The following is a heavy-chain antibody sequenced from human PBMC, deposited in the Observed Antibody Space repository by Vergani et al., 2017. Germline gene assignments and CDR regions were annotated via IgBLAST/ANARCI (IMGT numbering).Heavy chain of an antibody. CDR3: ARVNTETNGHLYYYYYIDV. D-gene: IGHD4-11*01. Sequence: QVQLQQWGGGLLKPSETLSLHCVVNGVSFPSYYWTWLRQSPGEGLEWVGDIDHTGRPDYNPSLKSRLTMSVDKSRNQFSLTFNSVTATDTAIYFCARVNTETNGHLYYYYYIDVWGQGTAVTVS. CDR1: GVSFPSYY. J-gene: IGHJ6*03. V-gene: IGHV4-34*01. CDR2: IDHTGRP.